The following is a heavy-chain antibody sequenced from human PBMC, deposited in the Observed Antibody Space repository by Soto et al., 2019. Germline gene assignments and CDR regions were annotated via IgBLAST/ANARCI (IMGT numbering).Heavy chain of an antibody. CDR1: GYRFASYR. CDR3: ARSFVDNFDY. J-gene: IGHJ4*01. V-gene: IGHV5-51*01. Sequence: EVQLVQSGPEEKKPGESLQISCKGSGYRFASYRIAWVRQMPGKGLEWMGIIDPSDSDIRYSPSFQGHVTISADKSISTAYLQWSSLKASDTAIYDCARSFVDNFDYWGHGTLVTVSS. D-gene: IGHD3-22*01. CDR2: IDPSDSDI.